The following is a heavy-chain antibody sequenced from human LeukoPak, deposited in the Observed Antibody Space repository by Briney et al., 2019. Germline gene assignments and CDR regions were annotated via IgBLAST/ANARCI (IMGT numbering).Heavy chain of an antibody. V-gene: IGHV3-33*01. D-gene: IGHD6-6*01. Sequence: GRSLRLSCAASGFTFSSYGTHWVRQAPGKGLEWVAVIWYDGSNKYYADSVKGRFTISRDNSKNTLYLQMNSLRAEDTAVYYCARPRSIAARPDAFDIWGQGTMVTVSS. CDR1: GFTFSSYG. CDR3: ARPRSIAARPDAFDI. CDR2: IWYDGSNK. J-gene: IGHJ3*02.